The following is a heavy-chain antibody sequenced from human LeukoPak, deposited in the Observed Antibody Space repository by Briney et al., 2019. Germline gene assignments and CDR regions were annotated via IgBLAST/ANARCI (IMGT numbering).Heavy chain of an antibody. CDR1: GYTFTPYY. CDR2: IKPNSGGT. D-gene: IGHD3-3*01. J-gene: IGHJ4*02. CDR3: ARGGFWSGYSDY. V-gene: IGHV1-2*02. Sequence: ASVTVSFKASGYTFTPYYMHCVRQAPGEGLEWMGWIKPNSGGTNYAQKFQGRVTMTRDTSISTAYMELSRLRSDDTAVYYCARGGFWSGYSDYWGQGTLVTVSS.